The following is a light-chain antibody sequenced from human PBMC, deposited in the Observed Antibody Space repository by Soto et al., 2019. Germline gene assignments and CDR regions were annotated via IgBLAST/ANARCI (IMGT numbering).Light chain of an antibody. CDR3: QQYNSYSQPWT. CDR1: QSISSW. V-gene: IGKV1-5*03. CDR2: KAS. Sequence: DIQMTQSPSTLSASVGDRVTITCRASQSISSWLAWYQQKPGKAPKLLIYKASSLESGVPSRFSGSGSGTDFTLTISSLQPYDFATYYCQQYNSYSQPWTFGQGTKVEIK. J-gene: IGKJ1*01.